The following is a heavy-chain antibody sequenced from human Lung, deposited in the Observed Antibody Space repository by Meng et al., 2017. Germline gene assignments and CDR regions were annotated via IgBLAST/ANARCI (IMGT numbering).Heavy chain of an antibody. Sequence: QGPLVQLGAEVKKPGASVEVSCKTSGYNFPDYYIHWVRLAPGQGLEWMGHIDPKSGDTRYAQKFQGRVTMTGDTSIGTAYMELTGLRSDDTALYYCARDEDISAAGKLFGDYWGQGTLVTVSS. D-gene: IGHD6-13*01. V-gene: IGHV1-2*06. CDR2: IDPKSGDT. CDR3: ARDEDISAAGKLFGDY. J-gene: IGHJ4*02. CDR1: GYNFPDYY.